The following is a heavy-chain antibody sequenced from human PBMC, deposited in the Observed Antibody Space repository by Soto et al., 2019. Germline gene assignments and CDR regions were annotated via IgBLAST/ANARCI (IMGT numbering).Heavy chain of an antibody. J-gene: IGHJ5*02. CDR2: IIPIFGTA. CDR3: ARGYYDFWSGPRGPNWFAP. V-gene: IGHV1-69*13. Sequence: SVKVSCKASGGTFRSYAISWVRQAPGQGLEWMGGIIPIFGTANYAQKFQGRVTITADESTSTAYMELSSLRSEDTAVYYCARGYYDFWSGPRGPNWFAPWGQGTLVTVSS. D-gene: IGHD3-3*01. CDR1: GGTFRSYA.